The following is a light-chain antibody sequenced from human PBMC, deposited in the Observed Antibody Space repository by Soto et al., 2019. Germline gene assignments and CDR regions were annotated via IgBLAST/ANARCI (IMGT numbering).Light chain of an antibody. CDR2: EGS. J-gene: IGLJ1*01. Sequence: QSVLTQPASVSGSPGQSITFSCAGSSSDIGGYNLVSWYQHHPGKAPKLLIYEGSKRPSGVSNRFSGYKSGNTASLTISGLQAEDEADYYCCSYAGSRTIYVFGTGTKLTVL. CDR3: CSYAGSRTIYV. CDR1: SSDIGGYNL. V-gene: IGLV2-23*01.